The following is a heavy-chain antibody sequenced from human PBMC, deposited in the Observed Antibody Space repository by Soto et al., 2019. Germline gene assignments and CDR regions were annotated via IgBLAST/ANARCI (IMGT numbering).Heavy chain of an antibody. J-gene: IGHJ4*02. CDR3: VRVGVGIGNHFDT. Sequence: PSETLSLTCSVSNGSISGFYWTWIRQPPGKILEWIGYIHYSGRTDYNPSLTSPATMSVDTSKNQFSLNLKSITAAGTAVYYCVRVGVGIGNHFDTWGRGTLVTVSS. D-gene: IGHD1-26*01. CDR2: IHYSGRT. CDR1: NGSISGFY. V-gene: IGHV4-59*12.